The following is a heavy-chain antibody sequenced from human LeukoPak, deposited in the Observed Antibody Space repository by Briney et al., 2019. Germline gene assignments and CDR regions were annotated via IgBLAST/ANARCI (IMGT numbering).Heavy chain of an antibody. V-gene: IGHV3-48*01. D-gene: IGHD3-10*01. Sequence: GSLRLSCAASGFTFSSYSMNWVRQAPGKGLEWVSYISSSSSTIYYADSVKGRFTISRDNAKNSLYLQMNSLRAEDTAVYYCARGRVDYYGSGSYLDDYWGQGTLVTVSS. CDR1: GFTFSSYS. CDR3: ARGRVDYYGSGSYLDDY. CDR2: ISSSSSTI. J-gene: IGHJ4*02.